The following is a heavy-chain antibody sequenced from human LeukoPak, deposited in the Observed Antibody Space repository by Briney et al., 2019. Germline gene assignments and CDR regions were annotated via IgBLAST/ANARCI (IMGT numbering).Heavy chain of an antibody. Sequence: ASVKVSCKASGYTFTGYYMHWVRQAPGQGLEWMGRINPSSGGTNYARKFQGRVTMTRDTSISTAYMELSRLRSDDTAVYYCARDMSPENSQIDYWGQGTLVTVSS. CDR1: GYTFTGYY. D-gene: IGHD3-10*02. CDR3: ARDMSPENSQIDY. V-gene: IGHV1-2*06. J-gene: IGHJ4*02. CDR2: INPSSGGT.